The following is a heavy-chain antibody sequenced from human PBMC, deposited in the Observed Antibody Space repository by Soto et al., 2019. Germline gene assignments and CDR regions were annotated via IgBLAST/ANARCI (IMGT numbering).Heavy chain of an antibody. CDR3: AMGPEGHCSSSISCPHNWFDP. J-gene: IGHJ5*02. CDR1: GFTFRSYA. Sequence: GGSLRLSCAASGFTFRSYAMNWVRQAPGKGLEWVSGLSGSGGDTFYADSVRGRFSISRDNSKNTLYLQMNSLRADDTAVYYCAMGPEGHCSSSISCPHNWFDPWGQGTLVTVSS. V-gene: IGHV3-23*01. D-gene: IGHD2-2*01. CDR2: LSGSGGDT.